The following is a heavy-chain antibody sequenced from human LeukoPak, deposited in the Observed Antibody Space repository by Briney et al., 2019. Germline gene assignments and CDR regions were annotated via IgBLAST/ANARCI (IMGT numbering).Heavy chain of an antibody. CDR2: INPSGGSA. D-gene: IGHD2-2*01. J-gene: IGHJ4*02. V-gene: IGHV1-46*01. CDR1: GYTFTSYY. Sequence: ASVKVSCKASGYTFTSYYMHWVRQAPGQGLEWMGIINPSGGSASYAQKFQGRVTMTRDTSTSTVYMELSSLRSEDTAVYYCARDGGQENGRRSTSRPSRGSPYFDYWGQGTLVTVSS. CDR3: ARDGGQENGRRSTSRPSRGSPYFDY.